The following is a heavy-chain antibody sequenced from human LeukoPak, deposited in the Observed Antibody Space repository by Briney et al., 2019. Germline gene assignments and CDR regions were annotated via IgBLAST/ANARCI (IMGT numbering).Heavy chain of an antibody. J-gene: IGHJ3*02. Sequence: GGSLRLSCAASGFTFSSYAMSWVRQAPGKGLEWVSAISGSGGSTYYADSVKGRFTISRDNSKNTLYLQMNSLRAGDTAVYYCAKSLLTTATGTGRAFDIWGQGTMVTVSA. CDR1: GFTFSSYA. V-gene: IGHV3-23*01. CDR3: AKSLLTTATGTGRAFDI. D-gene: IGHD1-1*01. CDR2: ISGSGGST.